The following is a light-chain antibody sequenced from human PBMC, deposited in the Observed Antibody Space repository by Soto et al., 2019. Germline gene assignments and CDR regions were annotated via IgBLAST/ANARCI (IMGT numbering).Light chain of an antibody. V-gene: IGLV1-40*01. CDR2: GNT. CDR1: SSNIGAGYD. Sequence: QSVLTQPPSVSGAPGQRVTISYTGSSSNIGAGYDIHWYQHLPGTAPKLLISGNTNRPSGVPDRFSGSKSGTSASLAITGLQAEDEADYYCQSYDNVGVVFGGGTKLTVL. J-gene: IGLJ2*01. CDR3: QSYDNVGVV.